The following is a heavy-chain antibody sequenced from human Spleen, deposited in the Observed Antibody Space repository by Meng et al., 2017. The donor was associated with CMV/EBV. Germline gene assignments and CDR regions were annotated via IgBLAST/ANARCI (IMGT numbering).Heavy chain of an antibody. CDR1: GYTLNDNY. Sequence: GYTLNDNYMHWVRQAPGQGLEWMGWINPNSGGTNYAQKFQGRVTMTRDTSISTAYMELSRLRSDDTAVYYCARGDNWSPTPLPLDYWGQGTLVTVSS. V-gene: IGHV1-2*02. CDR3: ARGDNWSPTPLPLDY. D-gene: IGHD1-20*01. J-gene: IGHJ4*02. CDR2: INPNSGGT.